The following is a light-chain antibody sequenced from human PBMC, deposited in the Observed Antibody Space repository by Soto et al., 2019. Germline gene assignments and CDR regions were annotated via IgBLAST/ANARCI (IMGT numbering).Light chain of an antibody. Sequence: DIQMTQSPSTLSASVGDRVSMTCQASQGISNYLNWYQQKPGRAPKLLIYDASNSESGVPSRFSGSGSGTEFSLTISNLQPDDFATYYCQHYKSYPWTFGQGTKVDI. J-gene: IGKJ1*01. V-gene: IGKV1-5*01. CDR2: DAS. CDR3: QHYKSYPWT. CDR1: QGISNY.